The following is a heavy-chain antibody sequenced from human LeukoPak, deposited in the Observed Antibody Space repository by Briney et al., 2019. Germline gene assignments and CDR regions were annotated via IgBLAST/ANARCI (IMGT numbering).Heavy chain of an antibody. D-gene: IGHD6-6*01. J-gene: IGHJ6*03. CDR3: ARARRAARPPFYYYYYMDV. CDR2: MNPNSGNT. Sequence: GASVKVSCKASGYTFTSYDINWVRQATGQGLERMGWMNPNSGNTGYAQKFQGRVTMTRNTSISTAYMELSSLRSEDTAVYYCARARRAARPPFYYYYYMDVWGKGTTVTVSS. CDR1: GYTFTSYD. V-gene: IGHV1-8*01.